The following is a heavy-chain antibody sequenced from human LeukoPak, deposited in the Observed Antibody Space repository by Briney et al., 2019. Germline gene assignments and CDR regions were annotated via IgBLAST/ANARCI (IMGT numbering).Heavy chain of an antibody. V-gene: IGHV1-8*01. CDR2: MNPNSGNT. Sequence: GASVKVSCKASGYTFTSYDINWVRQATGQGLEWMGWMNPNSGNTGYAQKFQGRVTMTRNTSISTAYMELSSLRSEDTAVYYCARVPNYADHMDVWGKGTTVTVSS. CDR1: GYTFTSYD. CDR3: ARVPNYADHMDV. J-gene: IGHJ6*03. D-gene: IGHD4-17*01.